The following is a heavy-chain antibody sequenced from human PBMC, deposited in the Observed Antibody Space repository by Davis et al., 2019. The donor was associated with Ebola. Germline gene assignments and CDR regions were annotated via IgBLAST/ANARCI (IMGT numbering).Heavy chain of an antibody. CDR3: ARAPNYDVLTGTSSYYFDY. Sequence: ASVKVSCKSSGYTFTSYGFVWVRHAPGLGLEWMGWISGFNTNTNFAKKFQGRVTVSKDTSTNTAYMDLGSLTSDDTAIYYCARAPNYDVLTGTSSYYFDYWGQGTLVTVSS. J-gene: IGHJ4*02. CDR1: GYTFTSYG. D-gene: IGHD3-9*01. CDR2: ISGFNTNT. V-gene: IGHV1-18*04.